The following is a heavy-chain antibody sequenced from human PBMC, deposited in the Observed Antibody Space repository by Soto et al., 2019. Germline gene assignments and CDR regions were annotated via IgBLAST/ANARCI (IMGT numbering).Heavy chain of an antibody. Sequence: SETLSLTCTVSGGSISNYYWSWIRQPPGKGLEWIGYIHYSGATKYNPSLKSRVTTSVDTSKNQFSLKLSSVTAADTAVYYCVLMVFATSYYFDYWGQGTLVTVSS. CDR1: GGSISNYY. D-gene: IGHD2-8*01. CDR2: IHYSGAT. V-gene: IGHV4-59*01. CDR3: VLMVFATSYYFDY. J-gene: IGHJ4*02.